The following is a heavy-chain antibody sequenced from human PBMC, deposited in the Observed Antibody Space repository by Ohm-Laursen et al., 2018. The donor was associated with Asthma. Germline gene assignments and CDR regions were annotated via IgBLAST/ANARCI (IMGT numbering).Heavy chain of an antibody. CDR2: ISGSGGST. Sequence: SLRLSCAASGFTFSSYAMSWVRQAPGKGLEWVSAISGSGGSTYYADSVKGRFTISRDNSKNTLYLQMNSLRAEDTAVYYCARDVIAVAGTSHYFDYWGQGTLVTVSS. J-gene: IGHJ4*02. CDR3: ARDVIAVAGTSHYFDY. CDR1: GFTFSSYA. D-gene: IGHD6-19*01. V-gene: IGHV3-23*01.